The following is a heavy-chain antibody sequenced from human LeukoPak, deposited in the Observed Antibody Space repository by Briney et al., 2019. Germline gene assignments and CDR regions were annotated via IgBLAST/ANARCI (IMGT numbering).Heavy chain of an antibody. V-gene: IGHV4-34*01. CDR1: GGSFSGYY. CDR3: AGETYYDFWSGYYHDY. D-gene: IGHD3-3*01. CDR2: INHSGST. Sequence: PSETLSLTCAVYGGSFSGYYWSWIRQPPGKGLEWIGEINHSGSTNYNPSLKSRVTISVDTSKNQFSLKPSSVTAADTAVYYCAGETYYDFWSGYYHDYWGQGTLVTVSS. J-gene: IGHJ4*02.